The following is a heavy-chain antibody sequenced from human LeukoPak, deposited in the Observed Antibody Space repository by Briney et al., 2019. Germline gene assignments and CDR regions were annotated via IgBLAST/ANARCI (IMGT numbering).Heavy chain of an antibody. Sequence: ASVKVSCKASGYTFTGYYMHWVRQALGQGLEWMGWINPNSGGTNYAQKFQGRVTMTRDTSISTAYMELSRLRSDDTAVYYCATKSFDAMIDFDYWGQGTLVTVSS. CDR1: GYTFTGYY. V-gene: IGHV1-2*02. CDR3: ATKSFDAMIDFDY. J-gene: IGHJ4*02. CDR2: INPNSGGT. D-gene: IGHD3-22*01.